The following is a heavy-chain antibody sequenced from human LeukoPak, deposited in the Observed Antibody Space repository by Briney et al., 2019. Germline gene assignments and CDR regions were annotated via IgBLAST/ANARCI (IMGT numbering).Heavy chain of an antibody. D-gene: IGHD3-22*01. J-gene: IGHJ5*02. CDR2: IIPIFGTA. V-gene: IGHV1-69*13. Sequence: SVKVSCKASGYTFTGYYMHWVRQAPGQGLEWMGGIIPIFGTANYAQKFQGRVTITADESTSTAYMELSSLRSEDTAVYYCAREREYYDSSGYLCWFDPWGQGTLVTVSS. CDR3: AREREYYDSSGYLCWFDP. CDR1: GYTFTGYY.